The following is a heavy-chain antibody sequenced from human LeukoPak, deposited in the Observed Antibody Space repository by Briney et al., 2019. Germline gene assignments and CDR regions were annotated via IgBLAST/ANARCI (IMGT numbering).Heavy chain of an antibody. CDR1: GGSVTSYY. Sequence: PSETLSLTCTVSGGSVTSYYWTWIRQPPGKGLEWIGYVSYSGNTNYNPSLKSRVTISVDTSKNQFSLKLSSVTAADTAVYYCARDGKTAAPDYWGQGTLVTVSS. J-gene: IGHJ4*02. CDR3: ARDGKTAAPDY. CDR2: VSYSGNT. D-gene: IGHD6-13*01. V-gene: IGHV4-59*02.